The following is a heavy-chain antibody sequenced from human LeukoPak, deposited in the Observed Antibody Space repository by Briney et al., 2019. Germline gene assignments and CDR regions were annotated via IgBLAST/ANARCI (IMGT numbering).Heavy chain of an antibody. J-gene: IGHJ4*02. CDR1: NGSIGSSNYY. D-gene: IGHD1-1*01. CDR2: INHSGST. CDR3: ARGNPRVGKRPLAHPPTPDFDY. V-gene: IGHV4-39*07. Sequence: SETLSLTCTVSNGSIGSSNYYWSWIRQPPGKGLEWIGEINHSGSTNYNPSLKSRVTISVDTSKNQFSLKLSSVTAADTAVYYCARGNPRVGKRPLAHPPTPDFDYWGQGTLVTVSS.